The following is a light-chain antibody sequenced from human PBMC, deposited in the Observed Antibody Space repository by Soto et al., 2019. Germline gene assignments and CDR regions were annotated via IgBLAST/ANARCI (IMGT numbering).Light chain of an antibody. Sequence: EIVLTQSPGTLSLSPGKRATLSCRASQSVSNSYLAWYQQKLGQAPRLLIYGASSRATGIPDRFSGSGSGTDFTLTISRLEPEDFATYYCQQSYSTPMYTFGQGTKLEIK. CDR1: QSVSNSY. CDR3: QQSYSTPMYT. V-gene: IGKV3-20*01. J-gene: IGKJ2*01. CDR2: GAS.